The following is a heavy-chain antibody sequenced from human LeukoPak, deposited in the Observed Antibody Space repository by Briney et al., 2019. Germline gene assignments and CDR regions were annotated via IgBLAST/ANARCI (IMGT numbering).Heavy chain of an antibody. CDR2: IYYSGST. J-gene: IGHJ6*03. Sequence: SETLSLTCTVSGGSISSYYWSWIRQPPGKGLEWIGYIYYSGSTNYNPSLKSRVTISVDTSKNQFSLKLSSVTAADTAVYYCARETSQKGAHYMDVWGKGTTVTIAS. CDR3: ARETSQKGAHYMDV. V-gene: IGHV4-59*01. D-gene: IGHD3-16*01. CDR1: GGSISSYY.